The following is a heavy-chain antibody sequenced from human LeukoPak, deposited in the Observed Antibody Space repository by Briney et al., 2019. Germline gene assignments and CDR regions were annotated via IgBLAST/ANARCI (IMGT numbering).Heavy chain of an antibody. CDR1: GGSISSYY. D-gene: IGHD6-13*01. Sequence: PSETLSLTCTVSGGSISSYYWSWIRQPPGKGLEWIGYIYYSGSTNYNPSLKSRVTISVDTSKNQISLKLSSVTAADTAVYYCARDPIAAAGTFDYWGQGTLVTVSS. CDR2: IYYSGST. CDR3: ARDPIAAAGTFDY. J-gene: IGHJ4*02. V-gene: IGHV4-59*01.